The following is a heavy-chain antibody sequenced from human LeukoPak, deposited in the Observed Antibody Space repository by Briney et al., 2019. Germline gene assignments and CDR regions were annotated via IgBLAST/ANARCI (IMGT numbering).Heavy chain of an antibody. D-gene: IGHD3-3*01. CDR3: ARRLHDFWSFDY. V-gene: IGHV5-51*01. CDR2: IYPGDSDT. Sequence: GESLQISCQSSGYIFTSYWIGWVRQLPGKGLEWMGIIYPGDSDTRYSPSFQGQVTISADKSISTAYLQWSSLKASDTAIYYCARRLHDFWSFDYWGQGTLVTVSS. J-gene: IGHJ4*02. CDR1: GYIFTSYW.